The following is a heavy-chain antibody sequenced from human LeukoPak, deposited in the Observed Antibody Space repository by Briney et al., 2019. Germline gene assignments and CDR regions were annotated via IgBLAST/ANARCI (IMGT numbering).Heavy chain of an antibody. D-gene: IGHD5-18*01. Sequence: KTGGSLRLSCAASGFTFSSYSMNWVRQAPGKGLEWVSSISSSSSYIYYADSVKGRFTISRDNAKNSLYLQMNSLRAEDTAVYYCARFDTAMVTDYFDYWGQGTLVTVSS. J-gene: IGHJ4*02. CDR1: GFTFSSYS. CDR3: ARFDTAMVTDYFDY. CDR2: ISSSSSYI. V-gene: IGHV3-21*01.